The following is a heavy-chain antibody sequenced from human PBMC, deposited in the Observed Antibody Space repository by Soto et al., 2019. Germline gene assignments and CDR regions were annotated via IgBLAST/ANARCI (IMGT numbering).Heavy chain of an antibody. CDR3: ARGPRGNYGYPSYCGY. CDR2: IYYSGGT. D-gene: IGHD3-10*01. Sequence: SETLSLTCTVSGGSISSYYWSWIRQPPGKGLEWIGYIYYSGGTNYNPSLKSRVTISVDTSKNQFSLKLSSVTAADTAVYYCARGPRGNYGYPSYCGYWGKGTLVTVSS. V-gene: IGHV4-59*01. J-gene: IGHJ4*02. CDR1: GGSISSYY.